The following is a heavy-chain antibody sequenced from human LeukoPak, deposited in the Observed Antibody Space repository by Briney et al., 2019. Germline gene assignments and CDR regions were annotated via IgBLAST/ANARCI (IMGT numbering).Heavy chain of an antibody. D-gene: IGHD5-18*01. J-gene: IGHJ4*02. Sequence: SETLSPTCTVSGGSTSSYYWSWIRQPPGKGLEWIGYIYYSGSTNYNPSLKSRVTISVDTSKNQFSLKLSSVTAADTAVYYCARSTGGYSYGRYFDYWGQGTLVTVSS. CDR2: IYYSGST. V-gene: IGHV4-59*01. CDR3: ARSTGGYSYGRYFDY. CDR1: GGSTSSYY.